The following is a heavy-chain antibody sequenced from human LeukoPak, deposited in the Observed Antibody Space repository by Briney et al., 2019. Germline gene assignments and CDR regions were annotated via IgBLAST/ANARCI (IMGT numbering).Heavy chain of an antibody. D-gene: IGHD3-10*01. V-gene: IGHV4-59*01. CDR3: ARGSGSGSYYIPYYYGMDV. Sequence: SETLSLTCTVSGGSISSYYWSWIRQPPGKGLDLIGYIYYSGSTNYNPPLKSRVTISVDTSKNQFSLKLSSVTAADTAVYYCARGSGSGSYYIPYYYGMDVWGQGTTVTVSS. CDR1: GGSISSYY. J-gene: IGHJ6*02. CDR2: IYYSGST.